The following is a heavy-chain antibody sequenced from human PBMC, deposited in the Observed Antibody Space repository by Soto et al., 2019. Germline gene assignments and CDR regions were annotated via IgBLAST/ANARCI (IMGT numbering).Heavy chain of an antibody. V-gene: IGHV3-66*01. Sequence: EVQLVESGGDLVQPGGSLRLSCAASGFTVSSHYMNWVRQAPGKGLEWVSLIQSGGSTFYADSVEGRFTISRDNSKNTLLLEMNSLRVEDTAMYYCSRDDVYCSGGSCYGVPMEVWGRGTTVTVSS. D-gene: IGHD2-15*01. CDR3: SRDDVYCSGGSCYGVPMEV. J-gene: IGHJ6*04. CDR2: IQSGGST. CDR1: GFTVSSHY.